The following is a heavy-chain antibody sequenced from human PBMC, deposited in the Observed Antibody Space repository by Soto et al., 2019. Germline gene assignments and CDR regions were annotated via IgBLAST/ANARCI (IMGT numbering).Heavy chain of an antibody. V-gene: IGHV3-48*02. Sequence: EVQLVESGGGLLQRGGSLRLSCAASGFTFSTYGMNWVRQAPGKGLEWVSYIGSSSGPIYYADSVKGRFTISRDNAKNSLYLQMNSLRDEDTAVYYCARVLSGSYYIDAFDIWGQGTMVTVSS. D-gene: IGHD3-10*01. CDR3: ARVLSGSYYIDAFDI. CDR1: GFTFSTYG. J-gene: IGHJ3*02. CDR2: IGSSSGPI.